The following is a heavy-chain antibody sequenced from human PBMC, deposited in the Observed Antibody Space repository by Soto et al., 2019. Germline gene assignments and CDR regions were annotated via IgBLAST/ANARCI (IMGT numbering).Heavy chain of an antibody. CDR2: IYNSGST. J-gene: IGHJ4*02. CDR1: GVSISSSNW. Sequence: SATLSLTCAFSGVSISSSNWVSWVRQPPGKGLEWIGEIYNSGSTNYNPPLKSRVTISVDKSKNQFSLKLSSVTAADTAVYYCARRRDGYGGYYFDYWGQGTLVTVSS. D-gene: IGHD5-12*01. V-gene: IGHV4-4*02. CDR3: ARRRDGYGGYYFDY.